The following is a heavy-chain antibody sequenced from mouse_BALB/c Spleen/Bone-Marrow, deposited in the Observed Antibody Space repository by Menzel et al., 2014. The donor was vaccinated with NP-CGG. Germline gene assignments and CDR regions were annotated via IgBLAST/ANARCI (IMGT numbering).Heavy chain of an antibody. CDR1: GYTFTSYW. Sequence: VNLVESGAELVRPGASVKLSCKASGYTFTSYWINWVKQRPGQGLEWIGNIYPSDSYTNYNQKFKDKATLTVDKSSSTAYMQLSSPTSEDSAVYFCTRAGNYGNYYAMDYWGQGTSATVSS. J-gene: IGHJ4*01. D-gene: IGHD2-1*01. V-gene: IGHV1-69*02. CDR2: IYPSDSYT. CDR3: TRAGNYGNYYAMDY.